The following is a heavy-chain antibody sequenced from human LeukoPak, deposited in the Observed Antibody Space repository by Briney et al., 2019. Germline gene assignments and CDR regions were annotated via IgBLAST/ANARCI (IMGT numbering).Heavy chain of an antibody. CDR1: GFTFSSYA. J-gene: IGHJ4*02. D-gene: IGHD3-9*01. CDR2: ISYDGGNK. CDR3: ARDQYYDIQGGGDY. Sequence: PGRSLRLSCAASGFTFSSYAMHWVRQAPGKGLEWVAVISYDGGNKYYADSVKGRFTISRDNSKNTLYLQMNSLRAEDTAVYYCARDQYYDIQGGGDYWGQGTLVTVSS. V-gene: IGHV3-30-3*01.